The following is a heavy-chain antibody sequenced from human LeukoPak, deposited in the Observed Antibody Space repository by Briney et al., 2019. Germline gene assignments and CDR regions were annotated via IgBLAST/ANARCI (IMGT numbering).Heavy chain of an antibody. Sequence: SETLSLTCTVSDGSISSHSWSWIRQPAGKGLEWIGRIHTSGSTNYNPSLKSRVTMTVDTSKNKFYLKLNPVTAADTAVYYCAREISGWLRTFDHWGRGKGVTVS. CDR3: AREISGWLRTFDH. D-gene: IGHD6-19*01. CDR2: IHTSGST. V-gene: IGHV4-4*07. J-gene: IGHJ4*02. CDR1: DGSISSHS.